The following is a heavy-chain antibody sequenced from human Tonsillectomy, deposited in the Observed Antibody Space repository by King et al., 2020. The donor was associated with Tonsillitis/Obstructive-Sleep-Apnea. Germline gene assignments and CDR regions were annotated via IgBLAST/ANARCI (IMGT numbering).Heavy chain of an antibody. Sequence: VQLVESGGGLVQPGGSLRLSCAASGFTFSSYWMSWVRQAPGKGLEWVANIKKDGSEKYYVDSVKGRFTISRDNAKNSLYLQMNSLRAEDTAVYYCARERSGLLQPLNYLDYWGQGTLVTVSS. CDR3: ARERSGLLQPLNYLDY. CDR1: GFTFSSYW. CDR2: IKKDGSEK. D-gene: IGHD5-24*01. J-gene: IGHJ4*02. V-gene: IGHV3-7*03.